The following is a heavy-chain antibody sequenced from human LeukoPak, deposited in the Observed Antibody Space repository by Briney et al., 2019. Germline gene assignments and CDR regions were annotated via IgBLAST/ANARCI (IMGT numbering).Heavy chain of an antibody. J-gene: IGHJ4*02. CDR3: AKGSLRGSMVRGVSYPLLGY. D-gene: IGHD3-10*01. V-gene: IGHV3-15*01. CDR1: GFTFSNAW. Sequence: PGGSLRLSCAASGFTFSNAWMSWVRQAPGKGLEWVGRIKSKTDGGTTDYAAHVKGRFTISRDDSKNTLYLQMNSLKTEATAVYYCAKGSLRGSMVRGVSYPLLGYWGQGTLVTVSS. CDR2: IKSKTDGGTT.